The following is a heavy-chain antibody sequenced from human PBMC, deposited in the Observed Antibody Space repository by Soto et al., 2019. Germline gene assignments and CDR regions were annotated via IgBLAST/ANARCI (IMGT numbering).Heavy chain of an antibody. CDR1: GITLSDNY. D-gene: IGHD2-8*01. J-gene: IGHJ4*02. V-gene: IGHV3-11*01. CDR3: ASGKWSLDY. CDR2: ISNSEYTT. Sequence: QVHLVASGGGLVKPGGSLRLSCVASGITLSDNYMTWIRQAPGKGLEWLSYISNSEYTTYYADSVKGRFTISRDNAKNSLYLQLNGLRVEDTAVYDCASGKWSLDYWGQGILVTVSS.